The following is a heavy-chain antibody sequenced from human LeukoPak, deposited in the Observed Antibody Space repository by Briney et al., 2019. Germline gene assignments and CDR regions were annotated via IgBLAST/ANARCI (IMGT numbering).Heavy chain of an antibody. CDR2: IIPIFGTA. D-gene: IGHD2-15*01. J-gene: IGHJ4*02. CDR1: GGTFSSYA. Sequence: PVKVSCKASGGTFSSYAISWVRQAPGQGLEWMGGIIPIFGTANYAQKFQGRVTITTDESTSTAYMELSSLRSEDTAVYYCARLSRGGYCSGGSCNGIDYWGQGTLVTVSS. CDR3: ARLSRGGYCSGGSCNGIDY. V-gene: IGHV1-69*05.